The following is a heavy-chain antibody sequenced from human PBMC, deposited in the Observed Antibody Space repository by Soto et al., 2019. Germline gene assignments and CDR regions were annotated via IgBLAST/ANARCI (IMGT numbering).Heavy chain of an antibody. J-gene: IGHJ4*02. CDR3: ARGGYYYGSGSYYN. CDR2: IYYSGST. V-gene: IGHV4-30-4*08. CDR1: GGSISSGGYY. Sequence: SETLSLTCTVSGGSISSGGYYWSWIRQHPGKGLEWIGYIYYSGSTNYNPSLKSRVTISVDTSKNQFSLKLSSVTAADTAVYYCARGGYYYGSGSYYNWGQGTLVTVSS. D-gene: IGHD3-10*01.